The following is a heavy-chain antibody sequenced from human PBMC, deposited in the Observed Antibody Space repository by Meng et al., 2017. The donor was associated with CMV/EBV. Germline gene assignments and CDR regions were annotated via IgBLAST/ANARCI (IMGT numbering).Heavy chain of an antibody. CDR3: ARDAYYDFWSGYYQYYFDY. J-gene: IGHJ4*02. V-gene: IGHV1-2*02. CDR1: GYTFTGYY. Sequence: ASVKVSCKASGYTFTGYYMHWVRQAPGQGLEWMGWINPNSGGTNYAQKFQGRATMTRDTSISTAYMELSRLRSDDTAVYYCARDAYYDFWSGYYQYYFDYWGQGTLVTVSS. D-gene: IGHD3-3*01. CDR2: INPNSGGT.